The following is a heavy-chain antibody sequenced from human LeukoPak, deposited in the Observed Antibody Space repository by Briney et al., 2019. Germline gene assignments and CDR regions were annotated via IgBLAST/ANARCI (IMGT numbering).Heavy chain of an antibody. Sequence: PGGSLRLSCSASGFTFSSYAMHWVRQAPGKGLEYVSAISSNGGSTYYADSVKGRFTISRDNAKNSLYLQMNSLRAEDTALYYCAKDISGSTAYWGQGTLVTVSS. CDR2: ISSNGGST. CDR1: GFTFSSYA. V-gene: IGHV3-64D*06. CDR3: AKDISGSTAY. J-gene: IGHJ4*02. D-gene: IGHD1-7*01.